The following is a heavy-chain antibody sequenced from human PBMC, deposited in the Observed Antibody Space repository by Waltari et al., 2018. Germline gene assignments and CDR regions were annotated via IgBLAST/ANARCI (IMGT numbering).Heavy chain of an antibody. Sequence: EVQLSESGGDLVQPGESLRLSCAASGFNFYSYAMTWFRLAPGKGLYWVSTITDNGNRAYYADFVRGQFTISRDNSRSTLFLQMKNLTVDDTAVYYCAKDHWRPGVVTSLSSWGQGTLVTVSS. D-gene: IGHD3-22*01. J-gene: IGHJ4*02. CDR3: AKDHWRPGVVTSLSS. CDR2: ITDNGNRA. CDR1: GFNFYSYA. V-gene: IGHV3-23*01.